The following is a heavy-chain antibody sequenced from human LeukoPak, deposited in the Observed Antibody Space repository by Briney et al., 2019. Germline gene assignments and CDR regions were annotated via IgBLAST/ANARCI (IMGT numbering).Heavy chain of an antibody. CDR2: HSHSGSA. D-gene: IGHD1/OR15-1a*01. Sequence: SETLSLTCTVSGASINSDTYYWGWLRHPPGKGLEWIGTHSHSGSAYYNPSLRSRITMSLDTSENQLSLKLYSVTAADTAIYYCARYQTGTMFAVWGQGTLVTISS. V-gene: IGHV4-39*07. CDR3: ARYQTGTMFAV. CDR1: GASINSDTYY. J-gene: IGHJ4*02.